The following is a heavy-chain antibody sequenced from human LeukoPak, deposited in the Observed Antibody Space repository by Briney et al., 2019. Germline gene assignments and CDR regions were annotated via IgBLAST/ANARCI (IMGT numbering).Heavy chain of an antibody. CDR1: GFTFSSFW. CDR3: ARESDHSVSQVDFDL. J-gene: IGHJ3*01. V-gene: IGHV3-7*01. CDR2: IRQDGSQK. D-gene: IGHD1-14*01. Sequence: GGSLRLSCAASGFTFSSFWMSWVRQAPGRGLEWVATIRQDGSQKYYLDSVKGRFTISRDNAKNSLYLQMNSPRAEDTAVYYCARESDHSVSQVDFDLWGQGTMVTVSS.